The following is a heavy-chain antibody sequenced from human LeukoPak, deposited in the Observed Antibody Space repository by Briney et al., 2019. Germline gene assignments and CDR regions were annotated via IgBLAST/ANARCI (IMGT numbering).Heavy chain of an antibody. D-gene: IGHD6-19*01. CDR1: GFTFSSYS. V-gene: IGHV3-48*01. J-gene: IGHJ4*02. CDR3: ARSGEGYSSGWFSY. CDR2: ISSSSSTI. Sequence: GGSLRLSCAASGFTFSSYSMNWVRQAPGKGLEWVSYISSSSSTIYYADSVKGRFTISRDNSKNTLYLQMNSLRAEDTAVYYCARSGEGYSSGWFSYWGQXTXVTVSS.